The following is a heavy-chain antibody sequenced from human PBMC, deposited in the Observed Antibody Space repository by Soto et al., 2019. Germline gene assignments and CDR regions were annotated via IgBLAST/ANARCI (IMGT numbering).Heavy chain of an antibody. Sequence: QVQLQESGPGLVKPSQTLSLTCTVSGGSISSGDYYWSWIRQPPGKGLEWIGDIYYSGSTYYNPSLKSQVTISVDTSKNQFSLKLSSVTAADTAVYYCARVDIVVVPAAIQGGAFDIWGQGTMVTVSS. D-gene: IGHD2-2*01. CDR3: ARVDIVVVPAAIQGGAFDI. CDR2: IYYSGST. V-gene: IGHV4-30-4*01. CDR1: GGSISSGDYY. J-gene: IGHJ3*02.